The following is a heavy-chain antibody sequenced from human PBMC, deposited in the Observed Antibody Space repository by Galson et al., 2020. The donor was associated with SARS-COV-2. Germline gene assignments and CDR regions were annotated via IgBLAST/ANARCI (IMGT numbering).Heavy chain of an antibody. V-gene: IGHV3-33*01. CDR2: IWYDGTNK. CDR3: ARVVLRSWALDY. Sequence: GGSMRLSCAASGFTFSTYGMHWVRQAPGKGLEWVAVIWYDGTNKYYADSVKGRFTISRDNSKNTLYLQMNSLRAEDTAVYYCARVVLRSWALDYWGQGTLVTVSS. D-gene: IGHD3-22*01. CDR1: GFTFSTYG. J-gene: IGHJ4*02.